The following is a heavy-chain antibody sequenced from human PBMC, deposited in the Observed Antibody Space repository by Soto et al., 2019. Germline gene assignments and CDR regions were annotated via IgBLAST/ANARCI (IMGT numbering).Heavy chain of an antibody. Sequence: SETLFLTCTVSGASISGFYWSWIRKSAGKGLEWIGRIYATGTTDYNPSLKSRVMMSVDTSKKQFSLKLRSVTAADTAVYYCVRDGTKTLRDWFDPWGQGISVTVSS. CDR2: IYATGTT. CDR1: GASISGFY. CDR3: VRDGTKTLRDWFDP. J-gene: IGHJ5*02. V-gene: IGHV4-4*07. D-gene: IGHD1-1*01.